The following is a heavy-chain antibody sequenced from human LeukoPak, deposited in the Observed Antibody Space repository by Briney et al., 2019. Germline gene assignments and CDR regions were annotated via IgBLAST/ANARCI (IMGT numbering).Heavy chain of an antibody. CDR3: ARGVVGGTYFDY. J-gene: IGHJ4*02. CDR1: GGSISSYY. D-gene: IGHD1-26*01. CDR2: IYYSGST. V-gene: IGHV4-59*01. Sequence: SETLSLTCTVSGGSISSYYWSWIRQPPGKGLEWIGYIYYSGSTNYNPSLKSRVTISVDTSKNQFSLKLSSVTAADTAVYYCARGVVGGTYFDYWGQGTLVIVSS.